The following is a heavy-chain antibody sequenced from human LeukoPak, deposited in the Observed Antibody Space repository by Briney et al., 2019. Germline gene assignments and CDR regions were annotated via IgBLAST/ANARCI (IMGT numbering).Heavy chain of an antibody. J-gene: IGHJ3*02. CDR1: GDSISSSNW. CDR3: ARASRAFDI. Sequence: ASQTLSLTCAVSGDSISSSNWCRRLSQPPAKELEKSVEIYHNGGTNYNPSLNSRVTISVDKSKNQFSLKMSSVTAADTAVYYCARASRAFDIWRQGTMVTVSS. CDR2: IYHNGGT. V-gene: IGHV4-4*02.